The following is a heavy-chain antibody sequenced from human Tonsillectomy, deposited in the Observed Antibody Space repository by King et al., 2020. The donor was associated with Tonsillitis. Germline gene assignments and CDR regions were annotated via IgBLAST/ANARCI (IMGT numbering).Heavy chain of an antibody. CDR3: ARSSKAYCGGACPIKY. D-gene: IGHD2-21*01. J-gene: IGHJ4*02. CDR1: GFTLSSYD. V-gene: IGHV3-13*01. CDR2: IGTAGDT. Sequence: DVQLVESGGGLVQPGGSLRLSCAASGFTLSSYDMHWVRQATGKGLEWVSGIGTAGDTYYPGSVKGRFTVSRENAKNPLYLQMNSPRAGDTAVYYCARSSKAYCGGACPIKYCGQGTLVIVSS.